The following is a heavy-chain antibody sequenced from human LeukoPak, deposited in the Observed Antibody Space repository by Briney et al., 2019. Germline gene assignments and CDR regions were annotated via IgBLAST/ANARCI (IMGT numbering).Heavy chain of an antibody. CDR2: INHSGST. Sequence: SETLSLTCAVYGGSFSGYYRSWIRQPPGKGLEWIGEINHSGSTNYNPSLKSRVTISLDTSKNQFSLKLSSVTAADTAVYYCARTAGGYAAFDYWGQGTLVTVSS. V-gene: IGHV4-34*01. CDR3: ARTAGGYAAFDY. CDR1: GGSFSGYY. D-gene: IGHD5-12*01. J-gene: IGHJ4*02.